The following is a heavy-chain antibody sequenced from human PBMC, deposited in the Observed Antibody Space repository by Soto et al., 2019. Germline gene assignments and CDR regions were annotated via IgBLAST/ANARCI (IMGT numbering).Heavy chain of an antibody. CDR2: INHSGST. V-gene: IGHV4-34*01. Sequence: SETLSLTCAVYGGSFSGYYWSWIRQPPGKGLEWIGKINHSGSTNYNPSLKSRVTISVDTSKNQFSLKLSSVTAADTAVYYCARGANYGSGSYYKNYGMDVWGQGTTVTVSS. CDR1: GGSFSGYY. J-gene: IGHJ6*02. D-gene: IGHD3-10*01. CDR3: ARGANYGSGSYYKNYGMDV.